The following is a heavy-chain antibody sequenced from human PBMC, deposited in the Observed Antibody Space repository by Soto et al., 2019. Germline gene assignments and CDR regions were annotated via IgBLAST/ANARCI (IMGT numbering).Heavy chain of an antibody. J-gene: IGHJ4*02. Sequence: GGSLRLSCAASGFTFCSYWMHWVRQAPGEGLVWVSRINSDGSSTSYADSVKGRFTISRDNAKNTLYLQMNSLRAEDTAVYYCARVPGGDHGYEYWGQGTMVTVSS. CDR2: INSDGSST. CDR1: GFTFCSYW. CDR3: ARVPGGDHGYEY. V-gene: IGHV3-74*01. D-gene: IGHD4-17*01.